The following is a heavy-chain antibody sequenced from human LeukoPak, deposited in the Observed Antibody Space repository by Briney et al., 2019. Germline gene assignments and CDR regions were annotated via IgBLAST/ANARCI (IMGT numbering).Heavy chain of an antibody. CDR2: INPYDATT. D-gene: IGHD2-8*01. CDR3: TRDPDGHLDFDY. CDR1: GFTFTTYG. Sequence: ASVKVSCKASGFTFTTYGISWVRQAPGQGLEWVGRINPYDATTNYAPNLRGRVTMTTDRSTSTAYMELRSLRADDTAVYYCTRDPDGHLDFDYWGQGTLVTVAS. J-gene: IGHJ4*02. V-gene: IGHV1-18*01.